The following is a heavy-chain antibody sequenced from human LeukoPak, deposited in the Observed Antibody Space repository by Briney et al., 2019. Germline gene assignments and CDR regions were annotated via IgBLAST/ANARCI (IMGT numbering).Heavy chain of an antibody. Sequence: KESGPTLVKPTQTLTLTCTFSGFSLDTNGVGVGWIRQPPGKPLEWLALIYWDDDKRYSPSLKSRLAITKDTSKNQVVLTMTNMDPGDTATYYCAHRQRQLGLYCFAYWGQGTLVTVSS. CDR3: AHRQRQLGLYCFAY. D-gene: IGHD6-25*01. CDR2: IYWDDDK. J-gene: IGHJ4*02. CDR1: GFSLDTNGVG. V-gene: IGHV2-5*02.